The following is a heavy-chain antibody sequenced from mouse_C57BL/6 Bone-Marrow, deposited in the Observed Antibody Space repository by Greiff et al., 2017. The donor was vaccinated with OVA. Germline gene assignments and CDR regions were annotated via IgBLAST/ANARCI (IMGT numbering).Heavy chain of an antibody. J-gene: IGHJ2*01. CDR2: IYPGDGDT. V-gene: IGHV1-82*01. D-gene: IGHD4-1*02. Sequence: QVQLQQSGPELVKPGASVKISCKASGYAFSSSWMNWVKQRPGKGLEWIGRIYPGDGDTNYNGKFKGKATLTADKSSSTAYMQLSSLTYEDSAVYYCAPTGTGDYWGQGTTLTVSS. CDR1: GYAFSSSW. CDR3: APTGTGDY.